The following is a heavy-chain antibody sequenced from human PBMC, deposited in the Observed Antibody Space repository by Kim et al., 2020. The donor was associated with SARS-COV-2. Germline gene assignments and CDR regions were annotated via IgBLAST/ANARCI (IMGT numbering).Heavy chain of an antibody. CDR3: ARSGYSSSWYGDDFDY. D-gene: IGHD6-13*01. J-gene: IGHJ4*02. Sequence: SETLSLTCTVSGGSISSYYWSWIRQPPGKGLEWIGYIYYSGSTNYNPSLKSRVTISVDTSKNQFSLKLSSVTAADTAVYYCARSGYSSSWYGDDFDYWGQGTLVTVSS. CDR1: GGSISSYY. V-gene: IGHV4-59*01. CDR2: IYYSGST.